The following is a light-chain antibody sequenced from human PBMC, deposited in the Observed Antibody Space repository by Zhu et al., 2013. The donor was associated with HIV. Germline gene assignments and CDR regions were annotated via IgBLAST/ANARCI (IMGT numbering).Light chain of an antibody. V-gene: IGKV4-1*01. CDR3: QQCFSVPPYT. CDR2: WAS. Sequence: DIVMTQSPDSLAVSLGERATINCKSSQSVLYSSNNKNYLAWYQQNPGQPPKLLIYWASTRESGVPDRFSGSGSGTDFTLTISSVQAEDVAVYFCQQCFSVPPYTFGQGTKLEI. J-gene: IGKJ2*01. CDR1: QSVLYSSNNKNY.